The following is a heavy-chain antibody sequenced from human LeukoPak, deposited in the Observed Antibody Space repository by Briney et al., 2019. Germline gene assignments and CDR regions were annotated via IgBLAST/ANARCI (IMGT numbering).Heavy chain of an antibody. Sequence: PGGSLRLSCAASGFTFSSYAMSWVRQAPGKGLEWVSAISGSGGSTYYADSVKGRFTISRDNSKNTLYLQMNSLRAEDTAVYYCAKTPLGYCGGDCYFFDYWGQGTLVTVSS. J-gene: IGHJ4*02. V-gene: IGHV3-23*01. CDR2: ISGSGGST. CDR3: AKTPLGYCGGDCYFFDY. D-gene: IGHD2-21*02. CDR1: GFTFSSYA.